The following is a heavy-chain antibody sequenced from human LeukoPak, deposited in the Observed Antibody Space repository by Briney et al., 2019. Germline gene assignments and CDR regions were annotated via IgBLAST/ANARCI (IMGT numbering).Heavy chain of an antibody. CDR2: IKEDGSEK. D-gene: IGHD1-14*01. CDR1: GFSFSSYW. CDR3: ARTTAY. V-gene: IGHV3-7*01. Sequence: PGGSLRLSCVASGFSFSSYWMAWVRQAPGKGLEWVANIKEDGSEKYYVDSVKGRFTISRDNAKNSLYLQMNTLRAEDTAVYYCARTTAYWGQGILVTVSS. J-gene: IGHJ4*02.